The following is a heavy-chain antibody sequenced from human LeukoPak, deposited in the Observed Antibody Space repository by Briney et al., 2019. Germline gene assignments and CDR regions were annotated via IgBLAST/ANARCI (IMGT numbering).Heavy chain of an antibody. CDR1: GFTFSSYA. CDR2: ISGSGGST. Sequence: GGSLRLSCAASGFTFSSYAMSWVRQAPGEGLEWVSAISGSGGSTYYADSVKGRFTISRDNAKNSLYLQMNSLRAEDTAVYYCARRRYNWNAIDYWGQGTLVTVSS. CDR3: ARRRYNWNAIDY. J-gene: IGHJ4*02. D-gene: IGHD1-20*01. V-gene: IGHV3-23*01.